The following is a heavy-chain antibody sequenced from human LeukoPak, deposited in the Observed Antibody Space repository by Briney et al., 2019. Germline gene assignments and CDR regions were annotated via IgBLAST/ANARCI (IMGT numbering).Heavy chain of an antibody. CDR2: INHSGST. CDR1: GGSFSGYY. Sequence: SETLSLTCAVYGGSFSGYYWSWIRQPPGKGLEWIGEINHSGSTNYNPSLKSRVTISVDTSKNQFSLKLSSVSAEDTALYYCARERLGGSYYRPVEYWGQGTLVTVSS. J-gene: IGHJ4*02. V-gene: IGHV4-34*01. D-gene: IGHD1-26*01. CDR3: ARERLGGSYYRPVEY.